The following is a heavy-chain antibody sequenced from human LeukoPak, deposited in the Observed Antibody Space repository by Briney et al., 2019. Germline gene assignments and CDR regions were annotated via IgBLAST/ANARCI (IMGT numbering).Heavy chain of an antibody. J-gene: IGHJ4*02. D-gene: IGHD2-15*01. CDR2: INPGDSDT. CDR3: ARGRPRGYCNGGSCYSGFDY. Sequence: GKSLKISCKGSGYIFTSYWIAWVRQMPGKGLEWMGIINPGDSDTRDSPPFQGQVTISADRSIRTTYLQWSSLKASDTAMYYCARGRPRGYCNGGSCYSGFDYWGQGTLVTVSS. V-gene: IGHV5-51*01. CDR1: GYIFTSYW.